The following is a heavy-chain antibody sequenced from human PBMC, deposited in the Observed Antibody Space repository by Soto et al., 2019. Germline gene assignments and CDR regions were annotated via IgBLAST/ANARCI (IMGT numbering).Heavy chain of an antibody. D-gene: IGHD3-10*01. CDR1: GFTVSSFA. CDR2: ISGSGEST. V-gene: IGHV3-23*01. J-gene: IGHJ4*02. Sequence: HGGWLRLSCAASGFTVSSFAMSWVRQAPGKGLEWVSSISGSGESTYYADSVKGRLSISRDNSKNTLYLQMNSLRAEDTAVYYCAKRREGGYYIFDYWGQGTPVTVSS. CDR3: AKRREGGYYIFDY.